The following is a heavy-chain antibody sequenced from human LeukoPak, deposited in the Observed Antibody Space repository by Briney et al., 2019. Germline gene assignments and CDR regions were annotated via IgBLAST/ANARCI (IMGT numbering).Heavy chain of an antibody. J-gene: IGHJ4*01. CDR3: ARVKSDSAVDDY. CDR1: GFTFSTYW. V-gene: IGHV3-7*03. CDR2: IKQDGSAK. Sequence: GGSVSLLRAASGFTFSTYWMSWVSQAPGKGLEWVANIKQDGSAKFYVDSVKGRFTLSRDNAKNSLYLQMNSLRAEDTAVYYCARVKSDSAVDDYWGQGTMVTVSS.